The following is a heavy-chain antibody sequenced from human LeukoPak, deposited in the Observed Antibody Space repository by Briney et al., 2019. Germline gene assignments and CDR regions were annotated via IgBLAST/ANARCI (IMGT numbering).Heavy chain of an antibody. Sequence: ASVKVSCKASGYTFTSYAMNWVRQAPGQGLEWMGWINTNTGNPTYAQGFTGRFVFSLDTSVSTAYPQISSLKAEDTAVYYCARDRPSVVTASGGLDWGQGTLVTVST. J-gene: IGHJ4*02. CDR3: ARDRPSVVTASGGLD. CDR2: INTNTGNP. V-gene: IGHV7-4-1*02. CDR1: GYTFTSYA. D-gene: IGHD4-23*01.